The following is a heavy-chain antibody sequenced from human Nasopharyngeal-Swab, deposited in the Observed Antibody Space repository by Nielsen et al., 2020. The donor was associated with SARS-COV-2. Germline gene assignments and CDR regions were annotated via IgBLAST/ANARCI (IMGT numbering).Heavy chain of an antibody. J-gene: IGHJ4*02. Sequence: SETLSLTCTVSGGSISSSSYYWGWIRQPPGKGLEWIGSIYYSGSTYYNPSLKSRVTISVDTSKNQFSLKLSSVTAADPAVYYCARQWGIVVVTATPGFDYWGQGTLVTVSS. CDR1: GGSISSSSYY. V-gene: IGHV4-39*01. CDR2: IYYSGST. D-gene: IGHD2-21*02. CDR3: ARQWGIVVVTATPGFDY.